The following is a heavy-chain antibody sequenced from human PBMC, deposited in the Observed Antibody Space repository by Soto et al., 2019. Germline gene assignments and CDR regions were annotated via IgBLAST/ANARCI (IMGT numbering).Heavy chain of an antibody. D-gene: IGHD3-10*01. CDR1: GFSLSTTGVG. Sequence: QITLKDSGPTLAKPTQTLTLTCTFSGFSLSTTGVGLGWIRQPPGKDLEWIALIYWDDDKFYSPSLKSRLTITKDTSKKQVVLTLTNVESVDTDTYYCAKRWVGIVYDFDPWGQGTRVTVSS. V-gene: IGHV2-5*02. J-gene: IGHJ5*02. CDR2: IYWDDDK. CDR3: AKRWVGIVYDFDP.